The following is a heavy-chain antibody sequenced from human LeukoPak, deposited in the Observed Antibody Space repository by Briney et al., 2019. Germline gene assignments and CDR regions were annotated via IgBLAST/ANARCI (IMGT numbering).Heavy chain of an antibody. D-gene: IGHD6-13*01. V-gene: IGHV1-2*02. CDR1: GYTFTGYY. Sequence: ASVKVSCKASGYTFTGYYMHWVRLAPGQGLEWMGWINPNSGGTNYARKFQGRVTMTRDTSISTAYMELSRLRSDDTAVYYCARRHSSSWSPIDDWGQGTLVTVSS. CDR2: INPNSGGT. CDR3: ARRHSSSWSPIDD. J-gene: IGHJ4*02.